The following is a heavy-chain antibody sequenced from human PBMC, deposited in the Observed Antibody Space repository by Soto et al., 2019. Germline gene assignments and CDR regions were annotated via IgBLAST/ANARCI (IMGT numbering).Heavy chain of an antibody. CDR3: ARVWSFPPPGYHSEGGGCNYCGLAV. Sequence: SETLSLTCTVSGGSISSGGHYWSWIRQHPGKGLEWIGNIYHRGTTYYNPSLKSRVDISVDTSKNQFSLRLSSVTAADTAEYFCARVWSFPPPGYHSEGGGCNYCGLAVWGQGTTVTVSS. V-gene: IGHV4-31*03. CDR2: IYHRGTT. J-gene: IGHJ6*02. D-gene: IGHD6-13*01. CDR1: GGSISSGGHY.